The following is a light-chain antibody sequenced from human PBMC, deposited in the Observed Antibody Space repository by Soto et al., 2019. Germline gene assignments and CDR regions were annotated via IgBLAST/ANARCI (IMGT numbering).Light chain of an antibody. Sequence: DIQMTQSPSTLSASVGDRVTITCRASQSINNWLAWYQEKPRKAPKLLIYKASSLESGVPSRFSGSGSGTEFTLTISSLQPDDFATYYCQQYNIYPWAFGQGTKVEIK. V-gene: IGKV1-5*03. CDR1: QSINNW. CDR3: QQYNIYPWA. J-gene: IGKJ1*01. CDR2: KAS.